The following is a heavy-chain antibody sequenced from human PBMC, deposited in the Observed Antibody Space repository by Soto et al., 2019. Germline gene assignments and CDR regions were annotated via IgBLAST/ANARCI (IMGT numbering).Heavy chain of an antibody. J-gene: IGHJ6*02. D-gene: IGHD5-18*01. CDR2: INPNSGGT. CDR1: GYTFTGYY. Sequence: ASVKVSCKASGYTFTGYYMHWVRQAPGQGLEWMGWINPNSGGTNYAQKFQGWVTMTRDTSISTAYMELSRLRSDDTAVYYCARGDIAMVEYYYYYYGMDVWGQGTTVTVSS. V-gene: IGHV1-2*04. CDR3: ARGDIAMVEYYYYYYGMDV.